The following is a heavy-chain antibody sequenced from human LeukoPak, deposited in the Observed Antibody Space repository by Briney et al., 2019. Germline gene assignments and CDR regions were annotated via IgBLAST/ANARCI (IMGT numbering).Heavy chain of an antibody. D-gene: IGHD5-18*01. Sequence: SETLSLTCTVSGGSISSSSYYWSWIRQPPGKGLEWIGYIYYRGSTNYNPSLKSRVTISVDTSKNQFSLKLSSVTAADTAVYYCARTTEAHSLRTRYYDYYMDVWGKGTTVTVSS. CDR1: GGSISSSSYY. CDR2: IYYRGST. V-gene: IGHV4-61*01. J-gene: IGHJ6*03. CDR3: ARTTEAHSLRTRYYDYYMDV.